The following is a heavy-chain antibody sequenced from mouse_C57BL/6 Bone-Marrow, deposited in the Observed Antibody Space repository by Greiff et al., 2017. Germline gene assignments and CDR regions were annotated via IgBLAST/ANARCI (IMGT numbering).Heavy chain of an antibody. CDR1: GYTFTDYN. D-gene: IGHD1-1*01. J-gene: IGHJ1*03. Sequence: VQLQQSGPELVKPGASVKMSCKASGYTFTDYNMHWVKQSHGKSLEWIGYINPNNGGTSYNQKFKGKATLTVNKSSSTAYMELRSLTSEDSAVYYCARNNFGSSDWYFDVWGTGTTVTVSS. V-gene: IGHV1-22*01. CDR2: INPNNGGT. CDR3: ARNNFGSSDWYFDV.